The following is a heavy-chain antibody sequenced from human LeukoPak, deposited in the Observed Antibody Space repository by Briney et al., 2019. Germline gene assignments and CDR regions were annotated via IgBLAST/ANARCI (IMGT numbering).Heavy chain of an antibody. CDR3: ARGPSKVGNAFDI. J-gene: IGHJ3*02. Sequence: GGSLRLSCAASGFTFSSYEMNWVRQAPGKGLEWVSYISSSGSTIYHADSVKGRFTISRDNAKNSLYLQMNSLRAEDTAVYYCARGPSKVGNAFDIWGQGTMVTVSS. CDR2: ISSSGSTI. V-gene: IGHV3-48*03. CDR1: GFTFSSYE. D-gene: IGHD7-27*01.